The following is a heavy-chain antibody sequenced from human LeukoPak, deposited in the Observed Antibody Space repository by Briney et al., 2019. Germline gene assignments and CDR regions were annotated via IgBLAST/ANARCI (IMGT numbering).Heavy chain of an antibody. V-gene: IGHV3-64*01. CDR3: ARDGRGYSYGRSPTYYFYYYMDV. D-gene: IGHD5-18*01. J-gene: IGHJ6*03. CDR1: GFTFSSYA. CDR2: ISSDGGST. Sequence: QPGGSLRLSCAASGFTFSSYAMHWVRQAPGKGLEYVSSISSDGGSTYYANSVNGRFTIPRDNAKNTLYLQMGSLRAEDMALYYCARDGRGYSYGRSPTYYFYYYMDVWGKGTTVTVSS.